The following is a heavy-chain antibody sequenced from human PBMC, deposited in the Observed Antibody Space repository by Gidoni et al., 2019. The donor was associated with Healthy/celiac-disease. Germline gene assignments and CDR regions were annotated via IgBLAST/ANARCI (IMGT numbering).Heavy chain of an antibody. CDR1: GFTFSSYE. V-gene: IGHV3-48*03. J-gene: IGHJ5*02. CDR2: ISSSGSTI. CDR3: ASRDLDEYSSSFPNWFDP. Sequence: EVQLVESGGGLLQPGGSLRLSCAASGFTFSSYEMNWVRQAPGKGLEWVSYISSSGSTIYYADSVKGRFTISRDNAKNSLYLQMNSLRAEDTAVYYCASRDLDEYSSSFPNWFDPWGQGTLVTVSS. D-gene: IGHD6-6*01.